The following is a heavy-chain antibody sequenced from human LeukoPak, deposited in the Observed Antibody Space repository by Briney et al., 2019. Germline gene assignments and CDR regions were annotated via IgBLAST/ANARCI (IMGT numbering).Heavy chain of an antibody. D-gene: IGHD6-13*01. CDR3: AKDTQQRGYYYYYMDV. CDR1: GFTFSSYA. J-gene: IGHJ6*03. CDR2: ISGSGGSI. Sequence: GGSLRLSCAASGFTFSSYAMSWVRQAPGKGLEWVSAISGSGGSIYYADSVKGRFTISRDNSKNTLYLQMNSLRAEDTAVYYCAKDTQQRGYYYYYMDVWGKGTTVTVSS. V-gene: IGHV3-23*01.